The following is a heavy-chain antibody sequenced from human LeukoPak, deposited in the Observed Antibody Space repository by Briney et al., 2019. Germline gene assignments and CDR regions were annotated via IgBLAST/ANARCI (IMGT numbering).Heavy chain of an antibody. V-gene: IGHV1-24*01. Sequence: ASVKVSCKVSGYTLTELSMHWVRQAPGKGLEWMGGFDPEDGETIYAQKFQGRVTMTEDTSTDTAYMELRSLRSDDTAVYYCAREIEDYDSSGYVYWGQGTLVTVSS. D-gene: IGHD3-22*01. CDR2: FDPEDGET. J-gene: IGHJ4*02. CDR1: GYTLTELS. CDR3: AREIEDYDSSGYVY.